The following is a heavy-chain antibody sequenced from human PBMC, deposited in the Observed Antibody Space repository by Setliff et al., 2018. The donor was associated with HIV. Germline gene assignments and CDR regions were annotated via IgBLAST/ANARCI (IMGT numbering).Heavy chain of an antibody. J-gene: IGHJ1*01. V-gene: IGHV1-2*06. CDR2: INPNSGGT. CDR1: GYVFTDYY. Sequence: PSVKVSCKASGYVFTDYYMHWVRQAPGQELGWMGRINPNSGGTNYAQKFQGRVTMTRETSTSPVYMELSSLRSEDTAVYYCARDPAPSSSASYFQHWGQGTPVTVSS. D-gene: IGHD6-6*01. CDR3: ARDPAPSSSASYFQH.